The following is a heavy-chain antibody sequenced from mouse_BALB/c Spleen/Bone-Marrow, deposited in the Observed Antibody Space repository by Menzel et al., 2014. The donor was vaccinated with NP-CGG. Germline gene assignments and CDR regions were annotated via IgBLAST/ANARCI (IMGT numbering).Heavy chain of an antibody. V-gene: IGHV5-17*02. J-gene: IGHJ2*01. D-gene: IGHD1-1*02. Sequence: EVQRVESGGGLVQPGGSRKLSCAASGFTFSSFGMHRVRQAPEKGLEWVAYIRSGSSTFYYADKVKGRFTGPRDNPKNTMFLQMTGLRSENTAMYYCAREGGACAGVDYWGQGTTLTVSS. CDR3: AREGGACAGVDY. CDR2: IRSGSSTF. CDR1: GFTFSSFG.